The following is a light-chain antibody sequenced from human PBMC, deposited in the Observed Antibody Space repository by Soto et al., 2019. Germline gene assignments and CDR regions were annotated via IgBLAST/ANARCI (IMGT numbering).Light chain of an antibody. V-gene: IGLV2-14*03. Sequence: QSVLTQPASVSGSPGQSITISCTGANSDIGNYDFVSWYRQHPGEAPKVLIFDVSNRPSGISNRFSGSKSGNMASLTIYGLQAEDEADYFCSSYTSTSSFYVFGTGTKVTVL. CDR2: DVS. CDR1: NSDIGNYDF. CDR3: SSYTSTSSFYV. J-gene: IGLJ1*01.